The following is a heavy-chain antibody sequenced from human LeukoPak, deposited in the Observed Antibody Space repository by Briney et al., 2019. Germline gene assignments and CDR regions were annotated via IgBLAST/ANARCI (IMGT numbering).Heavy chain of an antibody. V-gene: IGHV4-4*02. CDR1: GGSISSSNW. CDR3: ARSYSSGWYRG. Sequence: SETLSLTCVVSGGSISSSNWWSWVRQPPGKGLEWIGEIHHGGSTNYNPSLKSRVTISVDTSKNQFSLKLSSVTAADTAVYYCARSYSSGWYRGWGQGTLVTVSS. D-gene: IGHD6-19*01. CDR2: IHHGGST. J-gene: IGHJ4*02.